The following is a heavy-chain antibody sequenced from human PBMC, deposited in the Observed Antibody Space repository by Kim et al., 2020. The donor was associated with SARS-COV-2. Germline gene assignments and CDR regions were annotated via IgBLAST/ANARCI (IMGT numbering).Heavy chain of an antibody. CDR3: AREQTVTDY. D-gene: IGHD4-17*01. J-gene: IGHJ4*02. CDR2: STI. Sequence: STIYYADSVKGRFTISRDNAKNSLYLQMNSLRAEDTAVYYCAREQTVTDYWGQGTLVTVSS. V-gene: IGHV3-48*04.